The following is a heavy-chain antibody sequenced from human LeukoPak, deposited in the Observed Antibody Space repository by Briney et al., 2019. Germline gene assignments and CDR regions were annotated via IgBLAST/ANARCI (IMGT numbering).Heavy chain of an antibody. V-gene: IGHV4-59*11. CDR2: IYYDGTT. CDR1: GVPISSHY. CDR3: ARSGDSSAYFGS. Sequence: SETLSLTCTVSGVPISSHYWSWSRQPPGKGLEWIGNIYYDGTTNYNPSLRSRITISIDTSRNQFSLRPSSVTTADSAMYYCARSGDSSAYFGSWGQGTLVAVSS. D-gene: IGHD3-22*01. J-gene: IGHJ4*02.